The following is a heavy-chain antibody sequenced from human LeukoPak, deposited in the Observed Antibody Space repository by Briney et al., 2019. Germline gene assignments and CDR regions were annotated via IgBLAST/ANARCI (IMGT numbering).Heavy chain of an antibody. CDR3: ARDRRHDSSGYPGEDFDY. CDR1: GYSISSGYY. J-gene: IGHJ4*02. V-gene: IGHV4-38-2*02. CDR2: IYHSGST. Sequence: SETLSLTCAVSGYSISSGYYWGWIRQPPGKGLEWIGSIYHSGSTYYNPSLKSRVTISVDTSKNQFSLKLSSVPAADTAVYYCARDRRHDSSGYPGEDFDYWGQGTLVTVSS. D-gene: IGHD3-22*01.